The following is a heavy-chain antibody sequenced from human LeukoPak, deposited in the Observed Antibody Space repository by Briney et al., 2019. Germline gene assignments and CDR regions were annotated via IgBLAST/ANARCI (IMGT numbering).Heavy chain of an antibody. CDR1: GYTFTRYD. Sequence: ASVKVSCKASGYTFTRYDINWLRQATGQGLEWMGWMNPKSGNTGHAQKFQGRVTITRDTSISTVYMGLSSLRSEDTAVYFCARGAVGSPDFDYWGQGTLVTVSS. V-gene: IGHV1-8*03. D-gene: IGHD1-26*01. J-gene: IGHJ4*02. CDR3: ARGAVGSPDFDY. CDR2: MNPKSGNT.